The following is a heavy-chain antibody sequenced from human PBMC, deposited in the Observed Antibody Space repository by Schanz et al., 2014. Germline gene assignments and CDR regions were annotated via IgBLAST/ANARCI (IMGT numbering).Heavy chain of an antibody. D-gene: IGHD1-26*01. Sequence: QVQLVQSGSEVKKPGASVKVSCKASGYTYIAYDMHWVRQAPGQGLEWMGRIGPDSGSTTYAQKFQGRVTVTRDTSISTAYMELWRLGSEDTAMYYCASDGSGRYTGFDYWGQGTLVTVSS. CDR1: GYTYIAYD. V-gene: IGHV1-2*06. CDR2: IGPDSGST. J-gene: IGHJ4*02. CDR3: ASDGSGRYTGFDY.